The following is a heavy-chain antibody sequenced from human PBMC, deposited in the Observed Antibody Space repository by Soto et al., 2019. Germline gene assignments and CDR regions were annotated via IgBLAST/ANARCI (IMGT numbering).Heavy chain of an antibody. CDR3: AKSIAAAGGGTDAFDI. Sequence: QVQLVQSGAEVKKPGASVKVSCKASGYTFTSYGISWVRQAPGQGLEWMGWISAYNGNTNYAQKLQGRVTMTTDTSTSIAYMELRSVRSDDTAVYYCAKSIAAAGGGTDAFDIWGQGTMVTVSS. J-gene: IGHJ3*02. CDR1: GYTFTSYG. V-gene: IGHV1-18*01. D-gene: IGHD6-13*01. CDR2: ISAYNGNT.